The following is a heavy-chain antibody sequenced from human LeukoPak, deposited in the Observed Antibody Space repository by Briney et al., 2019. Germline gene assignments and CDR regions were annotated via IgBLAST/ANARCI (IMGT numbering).Heavy chain of an antibody. D-gene: IGHD4-17*01. Sequence: PGGSLRLSCAASGFTFSSYGMHWVRQAPGKGLEWVAVISYDGSNKYYADSVKGRFTISRDNSKNTLYLQMNSLRAEDTAVYYCARIQVPNGYYYYGMDVWGQGTTVTVSS. CDR3: ARIQVPNGYYYYGMDV. V-gene: IGHV3-30*03. CDR1: GFTFSSYG. CDR2: ISYDGSNK. J-gene: IGHJ6*02.